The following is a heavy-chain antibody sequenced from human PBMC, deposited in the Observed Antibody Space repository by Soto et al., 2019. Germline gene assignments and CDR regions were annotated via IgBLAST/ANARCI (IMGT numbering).Heavy chain of an antibody. J-gene: IGHJ3*02. D-gene: IGHD3-10*01. V-gene: IGHV1-69*02. CDR3: SIGSWSAETFDI. CDR2: IIPMLTVT. Sequence: QVHLVQSGAEVKTPGSSVKVSCKAAGGTFNTYTLIWVRQAPGHGLEWMGRIIPMLTVTNSAQKFQGRVTLTADKSTGTAFMELTSLRSDHTAIYYCSIGSWSAETFDIWGQGTMVTVSS. CDR1: GGTFNTYT.